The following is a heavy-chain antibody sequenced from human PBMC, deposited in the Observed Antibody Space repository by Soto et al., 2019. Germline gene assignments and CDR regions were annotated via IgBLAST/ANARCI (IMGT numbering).Heavy chain of an antibody. CDR3: ARDRIAAAAAFDY. D-gene: IGHD6-13*01. CDR1: GGSVSSGRYY. CDR2: IYYSGST. J-gene: IGHJ4*02. Sequence: SETLSLTCTVSGGSVSSGRYYWSWIRQPPGKGLEWIGYIYYSGSTNYNPSLKSRVTISVDTSKNQFSLKLSSVTAADTAVYYCARDRIAAAAAFDYWGQGTLVTVSS. V-gene: IGHV4-61*01.